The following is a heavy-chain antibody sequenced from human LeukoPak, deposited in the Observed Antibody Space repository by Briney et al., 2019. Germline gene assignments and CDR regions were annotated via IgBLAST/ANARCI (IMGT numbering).Heavy chain of an antibody. CDR3: ARGWARTTVPPDL. J-gene: IGHJ2*01. CDR1: GFTFSNYA. D-gene: IGHD4-17*01. CDR2: VSYDGSNK. Sequence: GGSLRLSCAASGFTFSNYAMHWVRQAPGKGLEWVAVVSYDGSNKYYADSVKGRFTISTDNSKNTLYLQMSSLRAEDTAVYYCARGWARTTVPPDLWGRGTLVTVS. V-gene: IGHV3-30-3*01.